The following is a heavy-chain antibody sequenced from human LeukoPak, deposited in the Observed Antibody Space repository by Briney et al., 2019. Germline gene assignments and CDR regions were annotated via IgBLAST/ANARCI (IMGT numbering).Heavy chain of an antibody. CDR1: GGSISSYY. V-gene: IGHV4-59*12. CDR3: ARSRVDYGDQGGYYYYMDV. Sequence: SETLSLTCTVSGGSISSYYWSWIRQPPGKGLEWIGYIYYSGSTNYNPSLKSRVTISVDTSKNQFSLKLSSVTAADTAVYYCARSRVDYGDQGGYYYYMDVWGKGTTVTVSS. D-gene: IGHD4-17*01. CDR2: IYYSGST. J-gene: IGHJ6*03.